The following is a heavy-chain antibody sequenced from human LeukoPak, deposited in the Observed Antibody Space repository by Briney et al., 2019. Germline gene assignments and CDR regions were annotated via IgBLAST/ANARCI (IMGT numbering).Heavy chain of an antibody. CDR1: GGSFSGYY. CDR2: INHSGST. Sequence: SETLSFTCAVYGGSFSGYYWSWIRQPPGKGLEWIGEINHSGSTNYNPSLKSRVTISVDTSKNQFSLKLSSVTAADTAVYYCAVRRTGGYFDYWGQGTLVTVSS. J-gene: IGHJ4*02. D-gene: IGHD1-26*01. CDR3: AVRRTGGYFDY. V-gene: IGHV4-34*01.